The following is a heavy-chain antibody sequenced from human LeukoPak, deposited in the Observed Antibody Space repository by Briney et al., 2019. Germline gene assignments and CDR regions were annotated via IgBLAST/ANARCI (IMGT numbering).Heavy chain of an antibody. D-gene: IGHD6-13*01. V-gene: IGHV3-30*18. CDR2: ISYDGSNK. CDR1: GFTFSSYG. Sequence: GGSLRLSCAASGFTFSSYGMHWVRQAPGKGLEWVAVISYDGSNKYYADSVKGRFTISRDNSKNTLYLQMNSLRAEDTAVYYCAKEAAAGSYYYYYYMDVWGKGTTVTVSS. CDR3: AKEAAAGSYYYYYYMDV. J-gene: IGHJ6*03.